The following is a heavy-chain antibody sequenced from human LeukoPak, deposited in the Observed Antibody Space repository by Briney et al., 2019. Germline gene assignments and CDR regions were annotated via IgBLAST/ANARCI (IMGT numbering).Heavy chain of an antibody. V-gene: IGHV3-66*01. CDR1: GFTFRRFS. Sequence: PGGSLRLSCAASGFTFRRFSMNWVRQAPGKGLEWVSVIYSGGSTYYADSVKGRFTISRDNSKNTLYLQMNSLRAEDTAVYYCARVSGVQLWLRDAFDIWGQGTMVTVSS. CDR2: IYSGGST. J-gene: IGHJ3*02. CDR3: ARVSGVQLWLRDAFDI. D-gene: IGHD5-18*01.